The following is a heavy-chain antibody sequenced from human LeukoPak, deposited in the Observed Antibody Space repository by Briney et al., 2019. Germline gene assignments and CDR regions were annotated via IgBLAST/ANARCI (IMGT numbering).Heavy chain of an antibody. J-gene: IGHJ4*02. CDR3: AREHDYGDLIFDY. CDR1: GFTFSTYW. Sequence: PGGSLRLSCTASGFTFSTYWMSWVRQAPGRGLEWVANIKQDGREKFYVDSVKGRFTISRDNTKNSLFLQMNSLRAEDTALYYCAREHDYGDLIFDYWGQGTLVTVSS. D-gene: IGHD4-17*01. V-gene: IGHV3-7*01. CDR2: IKQDGREK.